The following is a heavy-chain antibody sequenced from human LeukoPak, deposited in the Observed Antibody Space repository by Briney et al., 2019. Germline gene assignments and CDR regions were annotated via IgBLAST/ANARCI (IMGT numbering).Heavy chain of an antibody. J-gene: IGHJ4*02. D-gene: IGHD3-10*01. V-gene: IGHV4-59*08. CDR1: GGSISSYY. Sequence: PSETLSLTCTVSGGSISSYYWSWIRQPPGKGLEWIGYIYYSGSTNYNPSLKSRVTISVDTSKNQFSLKLSSVTAADTAVYYCARLSFGWGGYFDYWGQGTLVTVSS. CDR3: ARLSFGWGGYFDY. CDR2: IYYSGST.